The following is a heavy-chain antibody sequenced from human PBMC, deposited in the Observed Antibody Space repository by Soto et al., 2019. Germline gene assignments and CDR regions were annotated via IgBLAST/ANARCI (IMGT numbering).Heavy chain of an antibody. CDR1: GGSVSSGSYY. J-gene: IGHJ3*02. D-gene: IGHD1-1*01. Sequence: QVQLQQWGAGLLKPSETLSLTCAVYGGSVSSGSYYWSWIRQPPGKGLEWIAEISHSGRIHFNPSLKSRVTISIDTSKNQFSMKTSSVTAADTALYYCARVERGTATTVVDAFDIWGQGTMVTVSS. CDR2: ISHSGRI. CDR3: ARVERGTATTVVDAFDI. V-gene: IGHV4-34*01.